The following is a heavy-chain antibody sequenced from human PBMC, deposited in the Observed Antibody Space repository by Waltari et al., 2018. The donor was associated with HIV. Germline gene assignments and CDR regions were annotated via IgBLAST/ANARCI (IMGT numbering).Heavy chain of an antibody. V-gene: IGHV4-59*01. D-gene: IGHD5-12*01. CDR2: IYYSGST. Sequence: QVQLQESGPGLVKPSETLSLTCPVSGGSISSYYWSWIRQPPGKGLEWIGYIYYSGSTNYNPSLKSRVTISVDTSKNQFSLKLSSVTAADTAVYYCARNFGYDRPFDYWGQGTLVTVSS. CDR1: GGSISSYY. J-gene: IGHJ4*02. CDR3: ARNFGYDRPFDY.